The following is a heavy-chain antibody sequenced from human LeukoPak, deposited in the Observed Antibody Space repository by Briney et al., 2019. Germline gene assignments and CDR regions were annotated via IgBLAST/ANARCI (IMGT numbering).Heavy chain of an antibody. V-gene: IGHV4-34*01. J-gene: IGHJ4*02. CDR2: INHSGST. D-gene: IGHD3-10*01. CDR3: ARRSRGRSGKGDY. CDR1: GGSFSGYY. Sequence: SETLSLTCAVYGGSFSGYYWSWIRQPPGKRLEWIGEINHSGSTNYNPSLKSRVTISVDTSKTQFSLKLSSVTAADTAVYYCARRSRGRSGKGDYWGQGTLVTVSS.